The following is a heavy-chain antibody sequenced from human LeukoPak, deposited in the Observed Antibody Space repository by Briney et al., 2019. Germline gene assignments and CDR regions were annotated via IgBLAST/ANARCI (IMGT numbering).Heavy chain of an antibody. CDR3: ARDPHEWWSNPYAFDI. Sequence: GGSLRLSCAASGFTFSNYWMHWVRQAPGKGLVWVSRINTDGSSTNYADSVKGRFTISRDNAKNTVYLQMNSLRAEDTAVYYCARDPHEWWSNPYAFDIWGQGTMVTVSS. J-gene: IGHJ3*02. V-gene: IGHV3-74*01. CDR1: GFTFSNYW. CDR2: INTDGSST. D-gene: IGHD2-15*01.